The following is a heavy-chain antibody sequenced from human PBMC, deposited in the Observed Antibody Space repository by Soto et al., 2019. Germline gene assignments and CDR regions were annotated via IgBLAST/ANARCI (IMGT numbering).Heavy chain of an antibody. CDR1: GGSISSYY. CDR3: VRPGFGALQGLVDV. J-gene: IGHJ6*02. V-gene: IGHV4-59*08. Sequence: QVPLQESGPGLVKPSETLSLSCTVSGGSISSYYWSWIRQTPEKGLEWIGYVNDNWGSNYNPCLTSRVAISLYTSKIQFPLKLTSVTATDTGDYFYVRPGFGALQGLVDVWGQGTTVTVSS. CDR2: VNDNWGS. D-gene: IGHD3-10*01.